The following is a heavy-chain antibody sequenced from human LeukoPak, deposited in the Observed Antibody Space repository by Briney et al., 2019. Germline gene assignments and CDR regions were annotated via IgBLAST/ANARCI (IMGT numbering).Heavy chain of an antibody. J-gene: IGHJ3*02. CDR3: AKDCGLNMVRGVKDAFDI. Sequence: PGGSLRLSCAASGFTFSSHAMSWVRQAPGKGLEWVSAISGSGGSIDYADSVKGRFTISRDNSKNTLYLQMNSLRAEDTAVYNCAKDCGLNMVRGVKDAFDIWGQGTMVTVSS. CDR2: ISGSGGSI. CDR1: GFTFSSHA. D-gene: IGHD3-10*01. V-gene: IGHV3-23*01.